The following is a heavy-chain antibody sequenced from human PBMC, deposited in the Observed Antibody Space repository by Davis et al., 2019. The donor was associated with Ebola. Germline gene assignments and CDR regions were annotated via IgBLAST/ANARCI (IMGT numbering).Heavy chain of an antibody. V-gene: IGHV4-34*01. D-gene: IGHD3-22*01. CDR1: GGSFSGYY. Sequence: MPSETLSLTCAVYGGSFSGYYWSWIRQPPGKGLEWIGETNHIGSTNYSPSLKSRVTISMDTSTNQFSLKLSSVTAADTAVYYCARGPRDYYDSSGLDYWGQGTLVTVSS. CDR3: ARGPRDYYDSSGLDY. CDR2: TNHIGST. J-gene: IGHJ4*02.